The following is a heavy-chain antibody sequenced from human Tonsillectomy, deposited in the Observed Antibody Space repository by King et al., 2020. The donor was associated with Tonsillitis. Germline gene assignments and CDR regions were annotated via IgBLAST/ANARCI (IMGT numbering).Heavy chain of an antibody. V-gene: IGHV4-30-2*01. J-gene: IGHJ3*02. Sequence: QLQESGSGLVKPSQTLSLTCAVSGGSISSGGYSWSWIRQPPGKGLEWIGYIYHSGSTYYNPSLKSRVTISVDRSKNQCSLKRRSVTAADPAVYYCARGVRGKPDGAFDIWGQGTMVTVSS. CDR1: GGSISSGGYS. CDR3: ARGVRGKPDGAFDI. CDR2: IYHSGST. D-gene: IGHD1-14*01.